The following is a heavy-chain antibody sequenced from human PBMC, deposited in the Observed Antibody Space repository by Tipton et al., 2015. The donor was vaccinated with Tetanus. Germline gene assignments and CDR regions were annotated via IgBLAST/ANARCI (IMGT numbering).Heavy chain of an antibody. J-gene: IGHJ4*02. CDR3: VSGSALDY. V-gene: IGHV3-21*01. CDR2: ISSTSRYI. D-gene: IGHD6-25*01. Sequence: SLRLSCEVFGFSFSNYKMNWVRQGPGRGLEWVSSISSTSRYINYADSVKGRFTISRDNAKNSLFLEMNSLRADDTAVYYCVSGSALDYWGQGTLTTVSS. CDR1: GFSFSNYK.